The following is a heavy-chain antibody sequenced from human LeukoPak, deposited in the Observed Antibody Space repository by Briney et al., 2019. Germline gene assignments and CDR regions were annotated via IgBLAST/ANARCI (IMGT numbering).Heavy chain of an antibody. CDR3: SFNLGSGSYAFDI. Sequence: SETLSLTCTVSGDSISSSSYYWGWIRQPPGKGLEWIGSIYYSGSTYYNPSLKSRVTISLDTSKHQFSLKLSSVTAADTAVYYCSFNLGSGSYAFDIWGQGTMVTVSS. J-gene: IGHJ3*02. CDR2: IYYSGST. CDR1: GDSISSSSYY. V-gene: IGHV4-39*07. D-gene: IGHD3-10*01.